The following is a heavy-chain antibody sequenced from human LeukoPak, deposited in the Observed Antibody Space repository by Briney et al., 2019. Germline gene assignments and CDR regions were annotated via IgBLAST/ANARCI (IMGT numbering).Heavy chain of an antibody. Sequence: SETLSLTCTVSGGSISSDYWSWIRQPPGKGLEWIGYIYYSGSTNYNPSLKSRVTISVDTSKNQFSLKLSSVTAADTAVYYCARTITMVRGVMSFDYWGQGTLVTVSS. D-gene: IGHD3-10*01. CDR3: ARTITMVRGVMSFDY. CDR2: IYYSGST. J-gene: IGHJ4*02. CDR1: GGSISSDY. V-gene: IGHV4-59*01.